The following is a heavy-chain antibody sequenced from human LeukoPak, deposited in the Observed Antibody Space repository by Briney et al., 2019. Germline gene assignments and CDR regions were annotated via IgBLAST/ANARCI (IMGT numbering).Heavy chain of an antibody. CDR3: ARAGTSYYYGMDV. Sequence: SETLSLTCAVYGGSFSGYYWSWIRQPPGKGLEWIGEINHSGSTNYNPSLKSRVTISVDTSKNQFSLKLSSVTAADTAVYYCARAGTSYYYGMDVWGQGTTVTVSS. CDR1: GGSFSGYY. V-gene: IGHV4-34*01. CDR2: INHSGST. J-gene: IGHJ6*02. D-gene: IGHD3-10*01.